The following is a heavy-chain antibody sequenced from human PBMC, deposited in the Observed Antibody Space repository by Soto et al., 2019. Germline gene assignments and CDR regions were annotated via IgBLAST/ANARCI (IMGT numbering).Heavy chain of an antibody. CDR2: IIPIFGTA. CDR3: ARYVGDYYDSSGYFDY. V-gene: IGHV1-69*12. CDR1: GGTFSSYA. D-gene: IGHD3-22*01. Sequence: QVQLVQSGAEVRKPGSSVKVSGKASGGTFSSYAISWVRQAPGQGLEWMGGIIPIFGTANYAQKFQGRVTITADESTSTAYMELSSLRSEDTAVYYCARYVGDYYDSSGYFDYWGQGTLVTVSS. J-gene: IGHJ4*02.